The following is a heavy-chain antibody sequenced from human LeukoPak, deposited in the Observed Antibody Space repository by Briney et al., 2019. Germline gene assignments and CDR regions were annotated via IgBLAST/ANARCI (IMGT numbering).Heavy chain of an antibody. CDR1: GLAFSAYK. Sequence: GGSLRLSCAASGLAFSAYKMHWVRQAPRKGLVWVSRISTDGYTTDYADFVQGRFTASRDNTKNTWSLEMNSLRVEDTALYYCARAIYCSGSDCFSPSAYWGQGTLVTVSS. D-gene: IGHD2-21*02. CDR3: ARAIYCSGSDCFSPSAY. CDR2: ISTDGYTT. V-gene: IGHV3-74*01. J-gene: IGHJ4*02.